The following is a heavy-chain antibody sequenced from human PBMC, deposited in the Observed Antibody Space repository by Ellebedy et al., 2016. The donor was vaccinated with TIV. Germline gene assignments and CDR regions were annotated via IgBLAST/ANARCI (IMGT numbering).Heavy chain of an antibody. V-gene: IGHV3-33*03. D-gene: IGHD3-22*01. CDR3: VKGGYDRSGYYAPPVEC. J-gene: IGHJ4*02. Sequence: PGGSLRLSCAASGSTFSKYGMHWVRQAPGKGLEWVADIWYDGSNIYYADSVKGRFTISRDNSKNTLDLQMNSLRVEDTAVYYCVKGGYDRSGYYAPPVECWGQGTLVTVSS. CDR2: IWYDGSNI. CDR1: GSTFSKYG.